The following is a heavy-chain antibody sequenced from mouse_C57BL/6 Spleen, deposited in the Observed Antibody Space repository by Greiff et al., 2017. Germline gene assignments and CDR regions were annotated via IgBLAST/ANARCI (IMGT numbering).Heavy chain of an antibody. D-gene: IGHD2-4*01. CDR2: ISSGGSYT. Sequence: EVQGVESGGDLVKPGGSLKLSCAASGFTFSSYGMSWVRQTPDKRLEWVATISSGGSYTYYPDSVKGRFTISRDNAKNTLYLQMSSLKAEDTAMYCCARHEDYYYAMDYWGQGTSVTVSS. CDR1: GFTFSSYG. J-gene: IGHJ4*01. CDR3: ARHEDYYYAMDY. V-gene: IGHV5-6*01.